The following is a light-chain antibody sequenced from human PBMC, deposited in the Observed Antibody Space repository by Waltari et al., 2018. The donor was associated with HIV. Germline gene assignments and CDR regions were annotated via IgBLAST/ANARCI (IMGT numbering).Light chain of an antibody. CDR3: YSRDTSGNHRV. V-gene: IGLV3-19*01. J-gene: IGLJ3*02. CDR1: SLSKFY. CDR2: AKD. Sequence: SSELTQDPAVSVALGQTVRITCQGASLSKFYASWYQQKPGQAPIVVISAKDNRPSGIPDRFSASSSGNTASLTIAGAQAEDEADYYCYSRDTSGNHRVFGGGTKLTVL.